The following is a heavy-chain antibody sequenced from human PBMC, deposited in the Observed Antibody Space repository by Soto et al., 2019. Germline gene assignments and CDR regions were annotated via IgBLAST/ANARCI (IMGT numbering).Heavy chain of an antibody. CDR3: ARDPSGYDSSGYYYGGYFQH. J-gene: IGHJ1*01. CDR1: GYTFTSYG. V-gene: IGHV1-18*01. Sequence: ASVKVSCKASGYTFTSYGISWVRQAPGQGLEWMGWISAYNGNTNYAQKLQGRVTMTTDISTSTAYMELRSLRSDDTAVYYCARDPSGYDSSGYYYGGYFQHWGQGTLVTVSS. CDR2: ISAYNGNT. D-gene: IGHD3-22*01.